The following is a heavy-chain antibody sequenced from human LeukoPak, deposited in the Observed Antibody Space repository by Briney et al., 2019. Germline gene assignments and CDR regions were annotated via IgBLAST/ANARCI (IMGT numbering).Heavy chain of an antibody. D-gene: IGHD3-22*01. V-gene: IGHV4-59*01. CDR1: GGSISSYY. Sequence: PSETLSLTCTVSGGSISSYYWSWIRQPPGKGLEWIGYIYYSGSTNYNPSLKSRVTISVDTSKNQFSLKLSSVTAADTAVYYCARFYDSSGYYYDYYGMDVWGQGTTVTVSS. CDR2: IYYSGST. J-gene: IGHJ6*02. CDR3: ARFYDSSGYYYDYYGMDV.